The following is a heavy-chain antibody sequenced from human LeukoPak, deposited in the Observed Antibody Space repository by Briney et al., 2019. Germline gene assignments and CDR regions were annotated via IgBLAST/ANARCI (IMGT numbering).Heavy chain of an antibody. CDR2: ISAYNGNT. V-gene: IGHV1-18*01. Sequence: ASVKVSCKASGYTFTSYGISWVRQAPGQGLEWMGWISAYNGNTNYAQKLQGRVTMTTDTPTSTAYMELRSLRSDDTAVYYCARTPLAHHIRFPDYWGQGTLVTVSS. J-gene: IGHJ4*02. CDR1: GYTFTSYG. CDR3: ARTPLAHHIRFPDY. D-gene: IGHD3-3*01.